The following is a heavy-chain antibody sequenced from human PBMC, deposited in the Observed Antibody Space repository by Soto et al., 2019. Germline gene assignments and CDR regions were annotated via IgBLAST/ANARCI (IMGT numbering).Heavy chain of an antibody. CDR1: GGAINSYY. J-gene: IGHJ5*02. CDR2: IYSSGST. CDR3: TSSGSYDIAWFDP. V-gene: IGHV4-4*07. D-gene: IGHD3-10*01. Sequence: SETLSLTCTVSGGAINSYYWTWIRQPAGKGLEWIGRIYSSGSTKYNPSLQSRVTMSLDTSKNQFSLRLTSVTAADTAVYYCTSSGSYDIAWFDPWGQGTLVTVSS.